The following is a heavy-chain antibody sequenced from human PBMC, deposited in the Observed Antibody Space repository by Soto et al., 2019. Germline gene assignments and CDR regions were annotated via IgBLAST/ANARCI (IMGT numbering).Heavy chain of an antibody. CDR3: PKDLEYSTYGRYYRIDV. J-gene: IGHJ6*02. Sequence: GGSLRLSCAASGFTFSSYGMHWVRQAPGKGLEWVAVISYDGSNKYYADSVKGRFTISRDNSKNTLYLQMNSLRAEDTAVYYCPKDLEYSTYGRYYRIDVWGQGTTVTVSS. D-gene: IGHD4-4*01. CDR2: ISYDGSNK. V-gene: IGHV3-30*18. CDR1: GFTFSSYG.